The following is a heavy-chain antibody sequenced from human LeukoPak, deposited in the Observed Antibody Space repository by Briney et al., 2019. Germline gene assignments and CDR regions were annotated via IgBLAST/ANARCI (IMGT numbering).Heavy chain of an antibody. CDR2: NMPIFGTA. J-gene: IGHJ4*02. CDR1: VAGFSSYA. CDR3: ARSPHYYDSSGYWDY. Sequence: PVKVSCKASVAGFSSYAISWVRQAPGQGLEWMGRNMPIFGTANYAQKFQGRVTITAGKSTSTAYMEVSSPRSEETAGYYCARSPHYYDSSGYWDYWGEGTLVTVSS. V-gene: IGHV1-69*06. D-gene: IGHD3-22*01.